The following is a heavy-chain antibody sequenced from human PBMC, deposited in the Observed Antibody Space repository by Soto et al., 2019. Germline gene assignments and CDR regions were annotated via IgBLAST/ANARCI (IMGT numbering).Heavy chain of an antibody. CDR3: AREGWCSSTSCYRQTRNRPYNWFDP. D-gene: IGHD2-2*02. Sequence: SVKVSCKASGGTFSSYTISWVRQAPGQGLEWMGRIIPILGIANYAQKFQGRVTITADKSTSTAYMELSSLRSEDTAVYYCAREGWCSSTSCYRQTRNRPYNWFDPWGQGTLVTVSS. J-gene: IGHJ5*02. CDR1: GGTFSSYT. V-gene: IGHV1-69*04. CDR2: IIPILGIA.